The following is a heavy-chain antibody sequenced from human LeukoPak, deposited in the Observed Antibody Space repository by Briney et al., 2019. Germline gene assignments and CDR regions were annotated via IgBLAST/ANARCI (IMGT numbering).Heavy chain of an antibody. V-gene: IGHV3-48*03. CDR2: ISSSGSTI. J-gene: IGHJ4*02. CDR3: TLVTRATAAVDY. D-gene: IGHD6-13*01. CDR1: GFTFSSYE. Sequence: GGSLRLSCAASGFTFSSYEMNWVRQAPGKGLEWVSYISSSGSTIYSADSVKGRFTIPRDNAEKSLYLQMNSLRVEDTAVYYCTLVTRATAAVDYWGQGTLVTVSS.